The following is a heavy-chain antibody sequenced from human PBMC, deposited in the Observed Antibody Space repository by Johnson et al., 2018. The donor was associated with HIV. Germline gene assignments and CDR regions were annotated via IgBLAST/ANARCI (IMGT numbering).Heavy chain of an antibody. D-gene: IGHD1-26*01. V-gene: IGHV3-30*04. J-gene: IGHJ3*02. CDR1: GFTFRNYA. CDR3: ARDPGGWELLRPAFDI. CDR2: MSYDGSHK. Sequence: QVQLVESGGGVVQPGRSLRLSCAASGFTFRNYAMHWVRQAPGKGLEWVTVMSYDGSHKYYADSVKGRFTISRDNSKNTLYLQMNSLRAEDTAVYYCARDPGGWELLRPAFDIWGQGTMVTVSP.